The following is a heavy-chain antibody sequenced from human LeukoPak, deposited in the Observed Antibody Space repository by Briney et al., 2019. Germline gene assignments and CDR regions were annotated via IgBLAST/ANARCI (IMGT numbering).Heavy chain of an antibody. CDR3: AKEYRSLGPFDY. CDR1: GFTFYTYA. J-gene: IGHJ4*02. CDR2: ISSGCDNT. V-gene: IGHV3-23*01. D-gene: IGHD6-13*01. Sequence: GGSLRLSCAASGFTFYTYAMLCVRQAPGKALEWVSAISSGCDNTYYADSVKGRLTISRDNSKNTVYLQINSLSAEDTDVYHCAKEYRSLGPFDYWGQGTLVTVSS.